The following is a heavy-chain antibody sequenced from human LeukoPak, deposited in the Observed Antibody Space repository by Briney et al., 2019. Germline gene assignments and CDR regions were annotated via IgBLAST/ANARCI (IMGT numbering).Heavy chain of an antibody. CDR3: ASNFSPAVAATEYFQH. J-gene: IGHJ1*01. D-gene: IGHD6-19*01. V-gene: IGHV3-48*03. CDR2: ISSSGSTI. Sequence: PGGSLRLSCAASGFTFSSYEMNLVRQAPGKGLEWVSYISSSGSTIYYADSVKGRFTISRDNAKNSLYLQMNSLRAEDTAVYYCASNFSPAVAATEYFQHWGQGTLVTVSS. CDR1: GFTFSSYE.